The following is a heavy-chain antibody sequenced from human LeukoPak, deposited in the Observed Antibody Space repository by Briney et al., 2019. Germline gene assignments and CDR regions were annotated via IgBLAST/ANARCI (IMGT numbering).Heavy chain of an antibody. D-gene: IGHD3-10*01. J-gene: IGHJ6*03. V-gene: IGHV4-39*07. CDR1: GGSISSSSYY. CDR3: ARILYYYGSGSYYNTWDYYYYYMDV. Sequence: PSETLSLTCTVSGGSISSSSYYWGWIRQPPGKGLEWIGSIYYSGSTYYNPSLKSRVTISGDTSKNQFSLKLSSVTAADTAVYYCARILYYYGSGSYYNTWDYYYYYMDVWGKGTTVTVSS. CDR2: IYYSGST.